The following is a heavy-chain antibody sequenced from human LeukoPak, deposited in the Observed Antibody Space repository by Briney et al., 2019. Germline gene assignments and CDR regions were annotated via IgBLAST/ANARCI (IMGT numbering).Heavy chain of an antibody. V-gene: IGHV1-46*01. D-gene: IGHD5-18*01. J-gene: IGHJ4*02. Sequence: ASVKVSCKASGYTFTSYYMHWVRQAPGQGLEWMGIINPSGGSTSYAQKFQGRVTMTRDTSISTAYMELSRLRSDDTAVYYCARELDTAMPTGDYWGQGTLVTVSS. CDR2: INPSGGST. CDR3: ARELDTAMPTGDY. CDR1: GYTFTSYY.